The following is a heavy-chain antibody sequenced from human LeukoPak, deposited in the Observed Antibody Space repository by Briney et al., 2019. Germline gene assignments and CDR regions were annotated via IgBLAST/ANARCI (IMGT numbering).Heavy chain of an antibody. CDR2: IYYSGST. Sequence: PSETLSLTCTVSGGSISSNSYYWGWIRQPPGKGLEWIGSIYYSGSTYYNPSLKSRVTISVDTSKNQFSLKLSSVTAADTAVYYCASYYDSSGYYYRYYYYMDVWGKGTTVTVSS. CDR1: GGSISSNSYY. J-gene: IGHJ6*03. D-gene: IGHD3-22*01. CDR3: ASYYDSSGYYYRYYYYMDV. V-gene: IGHV4-39*01.